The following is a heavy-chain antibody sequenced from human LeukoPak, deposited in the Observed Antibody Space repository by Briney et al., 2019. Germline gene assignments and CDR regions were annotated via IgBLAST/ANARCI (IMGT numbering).Heavy chain of an antibody. Sequence: GGSLRLSCAASGFTFSDYYMNWIRQAPGKGLEWVSYITSGSTIYYADSVKGRFTISRDNAKKSLYLQMNSLRAEDTAVYYCARDQYYYDSSDRDAFDIWGQGTMVTVSS. V-gene: IGHV3-11*01. CDR1: GFTFSDYY. CDR2: ITSGSTI. D-gene: IGHD3-22*01. CDR3: ARDQYYYDSSDRDAFDI. J-gene: IGHJ3*02.